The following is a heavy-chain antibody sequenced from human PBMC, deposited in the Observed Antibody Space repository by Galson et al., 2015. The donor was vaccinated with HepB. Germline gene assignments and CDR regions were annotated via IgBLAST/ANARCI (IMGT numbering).Heavy chain of an antibody. D-gene: IGHD2-15*01. CDR2: ISYDGSNK. Sequence: SLRLSCAASGFTFSSYAMHWVRQAPGKGLEWVAVISYDGSNKYYADSVKGRFTISRDNSKNTLYLQMNSLRAEDTAVYYCARDPGYCSGGSCYSWVGYYGMDVWGQGTTVTVSS. V-gene: IGHV3-30*04. J-gene: IGHJ6*02. CDR1: GFTFSSYA. CDR3: ARDPGYCSGGSCYSWVGYYGMDV.